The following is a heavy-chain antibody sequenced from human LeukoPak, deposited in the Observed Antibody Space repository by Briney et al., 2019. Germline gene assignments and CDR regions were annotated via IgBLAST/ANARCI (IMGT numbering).Heavy chain of an antibody. CDR2: IYSGGST. Sequence: PGGSLRLSCAASGFTVGSNYMSWVRQAPGKGLEWVSVIYSGGSTYYADSVKGRFTISRDNSKNTLYLQMNSLRAEDTAVYYCARERGEYYGMDVWGQGTTVTVSS. J-gene: IGHJ6*02. CDR1: GFTVGSNY. V-gene: IGHV3-66*02. D-gene: IGHD3-10*01. CDR3: ARERGEYYGMDV.